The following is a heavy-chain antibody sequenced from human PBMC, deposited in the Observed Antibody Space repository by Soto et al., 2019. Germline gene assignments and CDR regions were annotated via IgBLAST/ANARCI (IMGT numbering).Heavy chain of an antibody. Sequence: QVQLQESGPGLVKPSETLSLTCTVSGGSISPYYWAWIRQPPGKGLEWVGYIYYSGSTSYNPSLTSRVTLPLQTSTSQFSLRLSSVTASDTAVYYCARLGEYYQSLDPWGQGTLVTVSS. J-gene: IGHJ5*02. CDR1: GGSISPYY. V-gene: IGHV4-59*08. D-gene: IGHD2-2*01. CDR2: IYYSGST. CDR3: ARLGEYYQSLDP.